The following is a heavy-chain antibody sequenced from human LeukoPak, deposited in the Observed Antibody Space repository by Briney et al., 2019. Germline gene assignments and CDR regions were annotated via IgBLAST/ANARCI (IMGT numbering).Heavy chain of an antibody. CDR1: GYTFTVYY. V-gene: IGHV1-2*02. D-gene: IGHD7-27*01. J-gene: IGHJ5*02. Sequence: ASVKVSCRAAGYTFTVYYMYWVRQAPGQGLGWMGWANPHSGDTIYAQKSQSRVTMNRDTTISTAYMEVSSLRSDDTAVYYCARGPLLGSTRFDPWGQGTLVTASS. CDR3: ARGPLLGSTRFDP. CDR2: ANPHSGDT.